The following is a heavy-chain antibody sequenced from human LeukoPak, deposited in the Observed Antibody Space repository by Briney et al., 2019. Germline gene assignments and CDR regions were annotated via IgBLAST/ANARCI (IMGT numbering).Heavy chain of an antibody. Sequence: GGSLRLSCAASGFTFSDYYMSWIRQAPGKGLEWVSYISSSGSTIYYADSVKGRFTISRDNAKNSLYLQMNSLRAEDTAVYYCARGGVSSSWYFENYYYGMDVWGQGTTVTVSS. CDR1: GFTFSDYY. J-gene: IGHJ6*02. CDR2: ISSSGSTI. D-gene: IGHD6-13*01. CDR3: ARGGVSSSWYFENYYYGMDV. V-gene: IGHV3-11*01.